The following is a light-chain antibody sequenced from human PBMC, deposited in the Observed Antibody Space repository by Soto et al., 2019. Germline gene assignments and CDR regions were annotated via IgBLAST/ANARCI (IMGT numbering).Light chain of an antibody. CDR2: GAS. Sequence: EIVMTQSPATLSVSPGERATLSSRASQRVSTNLAWYQQKPGQAPRLLMYGASTRATGIPARFSGSGSGTEFTLTISSLQSEDFAVYYCQQYHNWPPYTFGQGTKLEIK. V-gene: IGKV3-15*01. J-gene: IGKJ2*01. CDR3: QQYHNWPPYT. CDR1: QRVSTN.